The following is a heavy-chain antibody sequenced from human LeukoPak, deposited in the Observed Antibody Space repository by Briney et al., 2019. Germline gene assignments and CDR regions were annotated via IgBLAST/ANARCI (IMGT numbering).Heavy chain of an antibody. Sequence: GGSLRLSCAASGFTFSSYEMNWVRQAPGKGLEWVSYISNSGSTIYYADSVKGRFTISRDNAKNSLYLQMNSLRAEDTAVYYCARAERYCSGGSCYSEWVYWGQGTLVTVSS. J-gene: IGHJ4*02. D-gene: IGHD2-15*01. CDR1: GFTFSSYE. CDR3: ARAERYCSGGSCYSEWVY. CDR2: ISNSGSTI. V-gene: IGHV3-48*03.